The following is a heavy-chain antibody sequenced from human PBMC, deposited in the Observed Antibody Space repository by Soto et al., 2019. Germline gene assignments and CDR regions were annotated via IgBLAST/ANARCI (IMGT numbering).Heavy chain of an antibody. CDR3: AISRGGGRRTTFIY. Sequence: SLRLSCAVSSFTFYDDAMHWVRQAPEKGLERVSGINGESDTGYADSVKCRFPLSRANAGNSLYLQRNRQRGDDSALYYCAISRGGGRRTTFIYWGHGTEVNVSS. V-gene: IGHV3-9*01. CDR1: SFTFYDDA. J-gene: IGHJ4*01. D-gene: IGHD3-16*01. CDR2: INGESDT.